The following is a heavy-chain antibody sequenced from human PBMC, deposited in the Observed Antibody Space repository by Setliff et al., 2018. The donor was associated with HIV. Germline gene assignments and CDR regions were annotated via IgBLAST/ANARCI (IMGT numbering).Heavy chain of an antibody. D-gene: IGHD1-26*01. V-gene: IGHV1-8*03. J-gene: IGHJ3*02. CDR3: ARGRMTWELPWAFDI. CDR1: GYTFTGYY. CDR2: MNPNSGYT. Sequence: ASGEGSCKASGYTFTGYYMHWVRQAPGQGLEWMGWMNPNSGYTGYAQKFQGRVTISRNTSISTAYMELSSLRSEDTAVYYCARGRMTWELPWAFDIWGQGTMVTVSS.